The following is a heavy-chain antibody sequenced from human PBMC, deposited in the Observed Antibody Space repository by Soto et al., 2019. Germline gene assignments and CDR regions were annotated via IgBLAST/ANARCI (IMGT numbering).Heavy chain of an antibody. J-gene: IGHJ4*02. CDR3: ARELGYGDPTWPYFDY. D-gene: IGHD4-17*01. CDR1: GFTFSSYN. V-gene: IGHV3-48*02. Sequence: EVQLVESGGGLVQPGGSLRLSCAASGFTFSSYNMNWVRQAPGKGLEWVSYISSSSSTIYYADSVKGRFTISRDNAKNSLYLQMNSLRDEDTAVYYCARELGYGDPTWPYFDYWCQGTLVTVSS. CDR2: ISSSSSTI.